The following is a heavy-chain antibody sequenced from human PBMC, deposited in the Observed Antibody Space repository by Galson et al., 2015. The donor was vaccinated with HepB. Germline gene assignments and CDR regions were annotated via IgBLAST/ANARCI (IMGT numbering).Heavy chain of an antibody. D-gene: IGHD4-17*01. J-gene: IGHJ2*01. Sequence: SLRLSCAASGFTFEDYAMHWVRQVPGKGLEWVSGISWNSDFTGYADSVRGRFTISRDNAKYSLYLQMNSLRVEDTALYYCVRPRGAGAGDYQNWYFDRWGRGTLVTVSS. CDR3: VRPRGAGAGDYQNWYFDR. V-gene: IGHV3-9*01. CDR1: GFTFEDYA. CDR2: ISWNSDFT.